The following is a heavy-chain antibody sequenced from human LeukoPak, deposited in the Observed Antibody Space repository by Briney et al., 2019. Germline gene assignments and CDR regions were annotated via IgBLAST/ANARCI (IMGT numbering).Heavy chain of an antibody. CDR2: IFYSGSP. Sequence: PSETLSLTCTVSGDSISSYSWSRIRQPPGKGLDWIGYIFYSGSPNYNPSLKSRVTISVDTSKKQFYLKLSSVTAADTAVYYCARQGFGSGWYYYFDYWGQGTLVTVSS. J-gene: IGHJ4*02. D-gene: IGHD6-19*01. CDR1: GDSISSYS. V-gene: IGHV4-59*08. CDR3: ARQGFGSGWYYYFDY.